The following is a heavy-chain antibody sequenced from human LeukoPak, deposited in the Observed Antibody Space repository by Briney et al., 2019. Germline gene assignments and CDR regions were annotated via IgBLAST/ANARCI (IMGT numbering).Heavy chain of an antibody. J-gene: IGHJ3*02. CDR3: ARNYYDSSGYYPFDAFDI. CDR2: IYYTGST. D-gene: IGHD3-22*01. V-gene: IGHV4-61*01. Sequence: PSETLSLTCTVSGDSFSSGYYYWSWIRQPPGKGLEWIGNIYYTGSTNYNPSLKSRVTISVDTSKNQFSLKLNSVTAADMAVYYCARNYYDSSGYYPFDAFDIWGQGTMVTVSS. CDR1: GDSFSSGYYY.